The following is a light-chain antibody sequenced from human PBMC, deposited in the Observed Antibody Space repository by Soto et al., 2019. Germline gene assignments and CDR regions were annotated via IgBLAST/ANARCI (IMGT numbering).Light chain of an antibody. Sequence: ETVLTQSPGTLSLSPGERATLSCRASQSVSGSYLAWYQQKPGQAPRLLIHTASNRATGIPDRFSGSGSGTDFTLAISRLEPEECAVYYCQHHGRSPPSWTFGPGTKVEIK. V-gene: IGKV3-20*01. J-gene: IGKJ1*01. CDR2: TAS. CDR1: QSVSGSY. CDR3: QHHGRSPPSWT.